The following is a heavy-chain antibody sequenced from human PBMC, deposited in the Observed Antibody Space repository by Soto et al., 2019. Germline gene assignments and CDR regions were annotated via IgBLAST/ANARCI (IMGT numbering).Heavy chain of an antibody. J-gene: IGHJ6*02. CDR1: RGSFSGFY. Sequence: QVQLQQRGAGLLKPSETLALTCGVYRGSFSGFYWTWIRQTPGKGLEWIGEINHSGSTNCNPSFKNRVTISVDRSTNYFSLKMTSVTAADAAVYYCARGRGYVYGNNFYGMDVWGQGTTVTVSS. CDR3: ARGRGYVYGNNFYGMDV. CDR2: INHSGST. D-gene: IGHD5-18*01. V-gene: IGHV4-34*01.